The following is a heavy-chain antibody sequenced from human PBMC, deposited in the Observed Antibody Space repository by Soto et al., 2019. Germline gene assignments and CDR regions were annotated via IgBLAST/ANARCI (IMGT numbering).Heavy chain of an antibody. J-gene: IGHJ3*02. CDR2: IYPRDSDT. CDR3: AKTGVSHAFDI. Sequence: GESLKISCTGSGFSFTSYWIAWVRQVPGKGLGCIGIIYPRDSDTRYNPSFQGHVTISXXXXVXKXYXQXXXLGTXDTAMYFCAKTGVSHAFDIWGQGTMVTVSS. V-gene: IGHV5-51*01. CDR1: GFSFTSYW. D-gene: IGHD3-3*01.